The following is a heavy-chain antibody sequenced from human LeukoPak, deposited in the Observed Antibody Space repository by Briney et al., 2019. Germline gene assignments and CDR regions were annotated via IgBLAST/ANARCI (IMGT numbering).Heavy chain of an antibody. V-gene: IGHV4-39*01. D-gene: IGHD3-22*01. CDR2: IYYSGSA. Sequence: PSEALSLTCTVSGGSVSNSGYYWGWIRQPPGKGLEWIGNIYYSGSAYYNPSLRSRVTISVDTSKNQFSLKLSSVTAADTAVYYCAKTYYYDPFDFWGQGTLVTVSS. J-gene: IGHJ4*02. CDR3: AKTYYYDPFDF. CDR1: GGSVSNSGYY.